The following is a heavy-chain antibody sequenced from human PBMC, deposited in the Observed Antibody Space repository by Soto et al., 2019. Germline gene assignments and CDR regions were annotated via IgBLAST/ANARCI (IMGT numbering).Heavy chain of an antibody. CDR1: GFGFAAGW. CDR3: TTIVAGTGY. Sequence: EVHLVESGGGLVKPGGSLRLSCAASGFGFAAGWMSWVRQAPGKGLEWVGRVKSKTSGGTTDYNAPVEGRFTISRDDSKNTLYLQMNSLKSEDTAVYYCTTIVAGTGYWGQGTLVSVSS. V-gene: IGHV3-15*01. CDR2: VKSKTSGGTT. J-gene: IGHJ4*02. D-gene: IGHD6-19*01.